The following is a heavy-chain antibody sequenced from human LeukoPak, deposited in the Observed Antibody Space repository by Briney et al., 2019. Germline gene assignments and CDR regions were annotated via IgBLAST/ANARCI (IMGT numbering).Heavy chain of an antibody. CDR2: INHSGST. J-gene: IGHJ4*02. Sequence: SETLSLTCAVYGGSFSGYYWSWIRQPPGKGLEWIGEINHSGSTNYNPSLKSRVTISVDTSKNQFSLKLSSVTAADMAVYYCASGGYCSGCSCYSPLAYWGQGTLVTVSS. CDR1: GGSFSGYY. CDR3: ASGGYCSGCSCYSPLAY. D-gene: IGHD2-15*01. V-gene: IGHV4-34*01.